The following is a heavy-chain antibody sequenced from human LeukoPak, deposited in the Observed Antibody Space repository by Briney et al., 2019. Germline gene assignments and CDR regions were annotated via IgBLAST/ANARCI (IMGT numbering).Heavy chain of an antibody. J-gene: IGHJ4*02. CDR2: ISYDGSNK. Sequence: GGSLRLSCAASGFTFSSYAMHWVRQAPGKGLEWVAVISYDGSNKYYADSVKGRFTISRDNSKNTLYLQMNSLRAEDTAVYYCAKKGMVRGWDGYFDYWGQGTLVTVSS. CDR1: GFTFSSYA. CDR3: AKKGMVRGWDGYFDY. V-gene: IGHV3-30-3*02. D-gene: IGHD3-10*01.